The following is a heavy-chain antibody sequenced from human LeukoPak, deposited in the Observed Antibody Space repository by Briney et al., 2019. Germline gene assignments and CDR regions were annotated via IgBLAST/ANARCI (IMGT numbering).Heavy chain of an antibody. D-gene: IGHD2-21*02. V-gene: IGHV5-51*01. J-gene: IGHJ4*02. CDR3: ARAPTSVSDPYYFDY. CDR1: GYSFTTYW. Sequence: GESLKISCKGSGYSFTTYWIGWVRQMPGKGLEWMVIIYPGNSDTRYSPSFRGQVTISADKSISTAFLQWSSLKASDSAKYYCARAPTSVSDPYYFDYWGQGTLVTVSS. CDR2: IYPGNSDT.